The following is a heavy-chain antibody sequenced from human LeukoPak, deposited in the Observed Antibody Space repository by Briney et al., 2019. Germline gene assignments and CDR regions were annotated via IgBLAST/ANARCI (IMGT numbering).Heavy chain of an antibody. CDR3: ARVLGEQWLPRGYYYYGMDV. CDR2: ISAYNGNT. J-gene: IGHJ6*02. Sequence: GASVKVSCKASGYTFTSYGISWVRQAPGQGLEWMGWISAYNGNTNYAQKLQGRVTMTTDTSTSTAYMELRSLRSDDTAVYYCARVLGEQWLPRGYYYYGMDVWGQGTLVTVSS. CDR1: GYTFTSYG. D-gene: IGHD6-19*01. V-gene: IGHV1-18*01.